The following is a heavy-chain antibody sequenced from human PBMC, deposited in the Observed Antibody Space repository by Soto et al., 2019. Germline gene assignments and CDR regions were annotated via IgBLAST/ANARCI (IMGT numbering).Heavy chain of an antibody. Sequence: EVQLLESGGGLVQPGGSLSLSCTASGFTFSSYAMWWVRQAPGKGLECVSAISGGGETTYYADSVKGRYTISRDNSKNPLSLQMNSLRAEDTAVYFCAFNSGSGSYYFDYWGQGTLVTVSS. CDR2: ISGGGETT. V-gene: IGHV3-23*01. D-gene: IGHD3-10*01. CDR3: AFNSGSGSYYFDY. J-gene: IGHJ4*02. CDR1: GFTFSSYA.